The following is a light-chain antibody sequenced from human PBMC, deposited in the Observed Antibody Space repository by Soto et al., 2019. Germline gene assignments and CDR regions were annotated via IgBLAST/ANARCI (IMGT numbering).Light chain of an antibody. Sequence: QMTQSPSPLSASVGDRVTITCLASQNIRSRLAWFQQKPGKAPKLLTYDASSLQSGVPSRFSGSGSGTDCTLTISSLQPEDVATYYCLQDYNYPRTFGQGTKVDIK. CDR1: QNIRSR. CDR3: LQDYNYPRT. J-gene: IGKJ1*01. V-gene: IGKV1-6*01. CDR2: DAS.